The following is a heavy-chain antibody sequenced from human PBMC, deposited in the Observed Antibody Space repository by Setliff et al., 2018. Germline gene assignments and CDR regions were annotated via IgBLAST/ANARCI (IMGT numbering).Heavy chain of an antibody. D-gene: IGHD1-1*01. CDR1: GGSFSGYY. CDR2: INHSGST. CDR3: ARVRNTQNGFFDY. J-gene: IGHJ4*02. Sequence: SETLSLTCAVYGGSFSGYYWSWIRQPPGKGLEWIGEINHSGSTNYNPSLKSRATISVDTSKNQFSLRLTSVTAADTAIYYCARVRNTQNGFFDYWSQGTLVTVSS. V-gene: IGHV4-34*01.